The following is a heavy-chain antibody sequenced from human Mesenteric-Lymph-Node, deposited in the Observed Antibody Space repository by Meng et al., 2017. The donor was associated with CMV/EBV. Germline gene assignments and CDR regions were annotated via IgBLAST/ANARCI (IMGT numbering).Heavy chain of an antibody. CDR2: IRDQAASYST. V-gene: IGHV3-72*01. J-gene: IGHJ4*02. D-gene: IGHD4-17*01. Sequence: GESLKISCAASGFTFSDYYMSWFRQAPGKGLECVGRIRDQAASYSTDYAASVKGRFTISRDDSKNLLFLQMNSLKVEDTAVYYCAKDFRGAGDSWGQGTPVTVSS. CDR3: AKDFRGAGDS. CDR1: GFTFSDYY.